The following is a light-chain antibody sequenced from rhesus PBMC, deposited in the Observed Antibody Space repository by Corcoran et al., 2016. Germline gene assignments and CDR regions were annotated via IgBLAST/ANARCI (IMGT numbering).Light chain of an antibody. Sequence: DIQMTQAPSSLSVSVGDRVTVPCRASQGIDTDLSWYQQKPGKAPTLLIYGASTLQAGVSSRFCGSGSGTDFTLTINGLQSEDVATYYCQQDYVTPWTFGQGTKVEIK. CDR2: GAS. V-gene: IGKV1-94*01. J-gene: IGKJ1*01. CDR1: QGIDTD. CDR3: QQDYVTPWT.